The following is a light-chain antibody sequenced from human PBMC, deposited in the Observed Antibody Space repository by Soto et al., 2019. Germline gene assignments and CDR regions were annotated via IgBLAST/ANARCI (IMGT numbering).Light chain of an antibody. Sequence: EIVLTQSPATLSVSPGEGATLSCRASQSVNSNYLAWHQQKPGQGPRLLVLGASSRATGIPDRFSGTGSGTDFTLTTSRVEPEDFAVYYCQQYGSSLITFGQGTRLEIK. J-gene: IGKJ5*01. CDR2: GAS. V-gene: IGKV3-20*01. CDR3: QQYGSSLIT. CDR1: QSVNSNY.